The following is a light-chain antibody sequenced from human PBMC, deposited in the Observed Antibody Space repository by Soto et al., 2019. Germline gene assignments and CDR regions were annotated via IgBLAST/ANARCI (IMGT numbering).Light chain of an antibody. V-gene: IGLV2-11*01. Sequence: SALTQPRSVSGSPGQSVTISCTGTSSDVGGYNFVSWYQQHPGKAPKLMIYDVIKRPSGVPDRFSGSKSGNTASLTISGLQAEDEADYYCCSYAGSYNYVFGTGTKVTV. CDR1: SSDVGGYNF. CDR3: CSYAGSYNYV. CDR2: DVI. J-gene: IGLJ1*01.